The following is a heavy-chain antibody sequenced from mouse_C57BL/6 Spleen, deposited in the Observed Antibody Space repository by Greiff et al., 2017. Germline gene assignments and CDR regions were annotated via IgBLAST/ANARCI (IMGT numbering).Heavy chain of an antibody. CDR3: ARWDDYDHYYAMDY. Sequence: VQLKQSGPELVKPGASVKISCKASGYSFTDYNMNWVKQSNGKSLEWIGVINPNYGTTSYNQKFKGKATLTVDQSSSTAYMQLNSLTSEDSAVYYCARWDDYDHYYAMDYWGQGTSVTVSS. J-gene: IGHJ4*01. CDR2: INPNYGTT. CDR1: GYSFTDYN. V-gene: IGHV1-39*01. D-gene: IGHD2-4*01.